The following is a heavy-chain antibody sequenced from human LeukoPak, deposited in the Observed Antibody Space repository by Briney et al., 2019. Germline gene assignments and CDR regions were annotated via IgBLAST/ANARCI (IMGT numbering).Heavy chain of an antibody. CDR1: GYTFTSYD. CDR2: MNPNSGNT. CDR3: AREPRISMVRGDYYYVDV. J-gene: IGHJ6*03. Sequence: ASVKVSCKASGYTFTSYDINWVRQATGQGLEWMGWMNPNSGNTGYAQKFQGRVTMTRNTSISTAYMELSSLRSEDTAVYYCAREPRISMVRGDYYYVDVWGKGTTVTVSS. V-gene: IGHV1-8*01. D-gene: IGHD3-10*01.